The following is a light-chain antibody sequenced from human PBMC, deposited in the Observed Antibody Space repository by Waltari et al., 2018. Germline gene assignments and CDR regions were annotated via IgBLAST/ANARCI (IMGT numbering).Light chain of an antibody. CDR3: QQYDTSPYT. J-gene: IGKJ2*01. V-gene: IGKV3-20*01. CDR2: STS. Sequence: EIVLTQSPGTLSLSHEERVTLSCSARQSINKNFLAWYQQKLGQAPRLLIYSTSSRAAGIPDRFVGSGSGTDFTLTITRLEPEDFALYHCQQYDTSPYTFGQGTKLEIK. CDR1: QSINKNF.